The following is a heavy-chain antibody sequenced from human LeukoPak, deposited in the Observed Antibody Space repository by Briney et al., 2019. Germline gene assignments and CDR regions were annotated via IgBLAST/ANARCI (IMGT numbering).Heavy chain of an antibody. CDR1: GFTFSSYA. CDR2: ISGSGVST. Sequence: GASLRLSCAASGFTFSSYAMSWVRQAPGKGLEWVSAISGSGVSTYYADPVKGRFTISRDYSKNTLYLQMDSLRAEDTAVYYCAKDLYCSSNSCYLFDYWGQGTLVTVSS. CDR3: AKDLYCSSNSCYLFDY. D-gene: IGHD2-2*01. V-gene: IGHV3-23*01. J-gene: IGHJ4*02.